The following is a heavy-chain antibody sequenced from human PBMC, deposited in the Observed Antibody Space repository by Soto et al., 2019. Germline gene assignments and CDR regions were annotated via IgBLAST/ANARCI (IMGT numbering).Heavy chain of an antibody. J-gene: IGHJ4*02. V-gene: IGHV3-15*01. Sequence: PGGSLRLSCAASGFTFSNAWMSWVRQAPGKGLEWVGRIKSKTDGGTTDYAAPVKGRFTISRDDSKNTLYLQMNSLKTEDTAVYYCNTDLNMIVVVITTNYWGQGTLVTVSS. D-gene: IGHD3-22*01. CDR2: IKSKTDGGTT. CDR1: GFTFSNAW. CDR3: NTDLNMIVVVITTNY.